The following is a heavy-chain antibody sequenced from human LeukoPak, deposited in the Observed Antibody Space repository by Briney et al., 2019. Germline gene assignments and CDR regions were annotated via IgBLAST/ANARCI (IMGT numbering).Heavy chain of an antibody. V-gene: IGHV3-20*03. CDR3: ARDRDSSGYCHDY. Sequence: IRGSGRGTDYAGSVRGRFTISRDNAKNSLYLQMNSLRAEDTALYYCARDRDSSGYCHDYWGQGTLVTVSS. J-gene: IGHJ4*02. CDR2: IRGSGRGT. D-gene: IGHD3-22*01.